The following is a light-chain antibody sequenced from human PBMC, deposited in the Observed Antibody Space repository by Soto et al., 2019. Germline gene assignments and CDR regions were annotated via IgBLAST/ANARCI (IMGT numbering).Light chain of an antibody. J-gene: IGKJ1*01. Sequence: VLTQSPGTLSLSPRERATLSCRASQSVSSSHLAWYQQKPGQAPRLLIYSASSRATGIPDRFSGSGSGTDFTLTISRLEPEDFAVYYCQRYGGFGQGTKVDIK. V-gene: IGKV3-20*01. CDR3: QRYGG. CDR1: QSVSSSH. CDR2: SAS.